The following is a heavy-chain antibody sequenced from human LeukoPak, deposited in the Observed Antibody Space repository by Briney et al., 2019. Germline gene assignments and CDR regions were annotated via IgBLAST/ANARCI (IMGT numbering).Heavy chain of an antibody. Sequence: SQTLSLTCTVSGGSISSGGYYWSWIRQPPGKGLEWIGFIYYSGSTNYNPSLKSRVTISVDTSKNQFSLKLSSVTAADTAVYYCARPSLDYGGIDAFDFWGQGTLVTVSS. V-gene: IGHV4-61*08. CDR2: IYYSGST. J-gene: IGHJ3*01. CDR3: ARPSLDYGGIDAFDF. D-gene: IGHD4-23*01. CDR1: GGSISSGGYY.